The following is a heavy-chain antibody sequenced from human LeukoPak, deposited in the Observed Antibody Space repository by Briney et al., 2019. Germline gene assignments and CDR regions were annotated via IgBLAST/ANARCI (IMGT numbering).Heavy chain of an antibody. V-gene: IGHV1-24*01. CDR1: GYTLTELS. J-gene: IGHJ4*02. D-gene: IGHD1-1*01. CDR3: ATTDYPRGYESSEDY. Sequence: ASVKVSCKVSGYTLTELSMHWVRQAPGKGLEWMGGFDPEDGETIYAQKFQGRVTMTEDTSTDTAYMELSGLRSEDTALCYCATTDYPRGYESSEDYWGQGTLVTVSS. CDR2: FDPEDGET.